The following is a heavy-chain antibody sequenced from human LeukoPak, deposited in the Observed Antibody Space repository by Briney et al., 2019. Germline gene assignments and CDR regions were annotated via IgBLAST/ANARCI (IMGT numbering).Heavy chain of an antibody. V-gene: IGHV3-30*18. D-gene: IGHD1-26*01. CDR1: GFTFSSYG. Sequence: PGGPLRLSCAASGFTFSSYGMQWVRQAPGKGLEGVAVISYDGSNKYYADSVKGRFTISRDNSKNTLYLQMNSLRAEDTAVYYCAKDLLPGSSGSYYGIDYWGQGTLVTVSS. CDR3: AKDLLPGSSGSYYGIDY. CDR2: ISYDGSNK. J-gene: IGHJ4*02.